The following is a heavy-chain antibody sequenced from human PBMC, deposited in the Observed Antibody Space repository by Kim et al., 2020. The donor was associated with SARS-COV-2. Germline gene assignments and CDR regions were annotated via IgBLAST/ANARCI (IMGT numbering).Heavy chain of an antibody. CDR3: ARMADYYDSSGNFDY. D-gene: IGHD3-22*01. CDR1: GGSISSGGYY. CDR2: IYYSGST. V-gene: IGHV4-31*03. Sequence: SETLSLTCTVSGGSISSGGYYWSWIRQHPGKGLEWIGYIYYSGSTYYNPSLKSRVTISVDTSKNQFSLKLSSVTAADTAVYYCARMADYYDSSGNFDYWGQGTLVTVSS. J-gene: IGHJ4*02.